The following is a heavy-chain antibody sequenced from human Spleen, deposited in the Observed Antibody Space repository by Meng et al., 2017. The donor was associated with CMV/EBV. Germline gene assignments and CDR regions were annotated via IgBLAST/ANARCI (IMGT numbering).Heavy chain of an antibody. Sequence: GESLKISCAASGFTFDDYGMSWVRQAPGKGLEWVSGINWNGASTGYADSVKGRFTISRDNAKNSLYLQMNSLRAEDTALYYCARYSSSSPNSDYWGQGTLVTVSS. J-gene: IGHJ4*02. CDR2: INWNGAST. CDR1: GFTFDDYG. CDR3: ARYSSSSPNSDY. V-gene: IGHV3-20*04. D-gene: IGHD6-6*01.